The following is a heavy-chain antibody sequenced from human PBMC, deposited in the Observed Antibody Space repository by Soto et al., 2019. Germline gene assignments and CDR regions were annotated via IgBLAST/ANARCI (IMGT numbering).Heavy chain of an antibody. CDR3: ARIRMYYSSSEAAYYLDY. J-gene: IGHJ4*02. D-gene: IGHD6-13*01. CDR2: ISYDGSNK. Sequence: GGSLRLSCAASGFTFSSYGMHWVRQAPGKGLEWVAVISYDGSNKYYADSVKGRFTISRDNSKNTLYLQMNSLRAEDTAVYYCARIRMYYSSSEAAYYLDYWGQGVLVTVSS. V-gene: IGHV3-30*03. CDR1: GFTFSSYG.